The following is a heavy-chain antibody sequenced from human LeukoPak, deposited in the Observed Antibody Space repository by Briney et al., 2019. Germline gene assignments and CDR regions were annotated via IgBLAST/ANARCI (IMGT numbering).Heavy chain of an antibody. CDR3: ARDCGYQCLFDY. D-gene: IGHD5-12*01. Sequence: GASVKVSCKASGYSFSNYGISWVRQAPGQGLEWMGWISGYNGNTNYAQKFQGRVTMTTDTSTSTAYMELRSLSSDDTAVYYCARDCGYQCLFDYWGQGTLVTVSS. CDR1: GYSFSNYG. J-gene: IGHJ4*02. V-gene: IGHV1-18*01. CDR2: ISGYNGNT.